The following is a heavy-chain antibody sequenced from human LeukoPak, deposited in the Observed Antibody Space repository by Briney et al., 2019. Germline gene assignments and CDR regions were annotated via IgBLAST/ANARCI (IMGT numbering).Heavy chain of an antibody. V-gene: IGHV3-33*01. Sequence: GGSLRLSCAASGFTFSSYGMHWVRQAPGKGLEWVAVIWYDGSNKYYADSVKGRFTISRDNSKNTLYLQTNSLRAEDTAVYYCARGKVRGKFDYWGQGTLVTVSS. J-gene: IGHJ4*02. CDR2: IWYDGSNK. CDR1: GFTFSSYG. D-gene: IGHD3-10*01. CDR3: ARGKVRGKFDY.